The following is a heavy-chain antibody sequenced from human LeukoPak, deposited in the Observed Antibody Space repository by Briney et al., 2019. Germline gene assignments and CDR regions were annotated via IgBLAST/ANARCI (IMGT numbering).Heavy chain of an antibody. Sequence: PGGSLRLSCAASGFTFSSYAMHWVRQAPGKGLEWVAVMSYDGSNKYYADSVKGRFTISRDNSKNTLYLQMNSLRAEDTAVYYCASAPLGLGELSLGYFDYWGQGTLVTVSS. J-gene: IGHJ4*02. CDR1: GFTFSSYA. CDR2: MSYDGSNK. V-gene: IGHV3-30-3*01. CDR3: ASAPLGLGELSLGYFDY. D-gene: IGHD3-16*02.